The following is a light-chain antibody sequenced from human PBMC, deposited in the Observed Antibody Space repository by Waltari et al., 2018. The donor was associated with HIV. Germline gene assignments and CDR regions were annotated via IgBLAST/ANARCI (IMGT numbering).Light chain of an antibody. CDR1: QSVSTF. CDR2: DAS. CDR3: QLRSSWPPGYT. Sequence: EIVLTQSPATLSLSPGERAILSCRARQSVSTFLAWYQQKPGQAPRLLIYDASIRATGIPTRFSGSGSGTDFTLTISRLEPEDFAVYYCQLRSSWPPGYTFGQGTRLDLK. V-gene: IGKV3-11*01. J-gene: IGKJ2*01.